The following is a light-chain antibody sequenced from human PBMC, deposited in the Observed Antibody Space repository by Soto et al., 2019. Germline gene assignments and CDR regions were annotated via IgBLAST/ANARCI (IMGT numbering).Light chain of an antibody. CDR3: QQSYSTPWT. CDR2: AAS. CDR1: QTIRTY. V-gene: IGKV1-39*01. J-gene: IGKJ1*01. Sequence: IQLTQSPSSLSASVGDRVTITCRTSQTIRTYLNWYQQKPGKAPKLLIYAASSLQRGVPSRFSGSGSGTDFTLTISSLQPEDFATYYCQQSYSTPWTFGQGTKVEIK.